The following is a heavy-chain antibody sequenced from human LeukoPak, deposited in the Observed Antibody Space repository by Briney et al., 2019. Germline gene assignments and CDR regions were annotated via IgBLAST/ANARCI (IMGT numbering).Heavy chain of an antibody. J-gene: IGHJ4*02. CDR1: GFSVSSKY. Sequence: QPGGSLRLSCAASGFSVSSKYMSWVRQPAGKGLEWVSVIYSGGTTFYADSVKGRFTISRDNSKNTLYLQMNSLRPDDTAVYYCTKLKGWYGDGYFDYWGPGILVTASS. CDR2: IYSGGTT. CDR3: TKLKGWYGDGYFDY. D-gene: IGHD6-19*01. V-gene: IGHV3-53*01.